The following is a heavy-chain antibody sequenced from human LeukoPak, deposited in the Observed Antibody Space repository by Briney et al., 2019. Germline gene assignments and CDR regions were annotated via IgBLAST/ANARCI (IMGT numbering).Heavy chain of an antibody. D-gene: IGHD3-10*01. Sequence: TGGSLRLSCAASGFTFDDYGMSWARQAPGKGLEWVSGINWNGGSTGYADSVKGRFTISRDNAKNSLYLQMNSLRAEDTALYYCARGYGSGSLREWGQGTLVTVSS. J-gene: IGHJ4*02. V-gene: IGHV3-20*04. CDR3: ARGYGSGSLRE. CDR1: GFTFDDYG. CDR2: INWNGGST.